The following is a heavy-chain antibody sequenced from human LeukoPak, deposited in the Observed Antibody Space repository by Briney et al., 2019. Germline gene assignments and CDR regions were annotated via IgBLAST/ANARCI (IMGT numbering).Heavy chain of an antibody. CDR1: GFTFSSYS. CDR2: ISSSSSYI. Sequence: PGGSLRLSCAASGFTFSSYSMNWVRQAPGKGLEWVSSISSSSSYIYYAVSVKGRFTISRDNPKNSLYLQMNTLRAEDTAVYYCARALPGTTRWFDPWGQGTLVTVSS. D-gene: IGHD1-7*01. V-gene: IGHV3-21*01. CDR3: ARALPGTTRWFDP. J-gene: IGHJ5*02.